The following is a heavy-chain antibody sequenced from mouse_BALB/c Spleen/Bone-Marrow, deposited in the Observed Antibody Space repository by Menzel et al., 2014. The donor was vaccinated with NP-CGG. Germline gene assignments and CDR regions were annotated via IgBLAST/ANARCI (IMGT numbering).Heavy chain of an antibody. D-gene: IGHD2-1*01. CDR1: GYTFTSYW. CDR3: ARCYYGNYFDY. CDR2: INPSNGRT. J-gene: IGHJ2*01. Sequence: VQLQHSGAELVKPGASVKLSCKASGYTFTSYWMHWVKQRPGQGLEWIGEINPSNGRTNYNEKFKSKATLTVDKSSSTAYMQLSSLTSEDSAAYYCARCYYGNYFDYWGQGTTLTVSS. V-gene: IGHV1S81*02.